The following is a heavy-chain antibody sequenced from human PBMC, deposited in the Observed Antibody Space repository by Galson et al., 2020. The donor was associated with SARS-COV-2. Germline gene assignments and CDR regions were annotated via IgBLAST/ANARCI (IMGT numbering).Heavy chain of an antibody. J-gene: IGHJ4*02. CDR1: GFTFSNYW. D-gene: IGHD3-22*01. CDR3: ARKMYYYDNVKGYFDY. CDR2: IKPDGSEK. V-gene: IGHV3-7*01. Sequence: GGSLRLSCAASGFTFSNYWMTWVRQAQGKGLEWVANIKPDGSEKDYVDSVKGRFTLSRDNAKNSVYQQMNSLRAEDTAVYYCARKMYYYDNVKGYFDYWGQGALVTVSS.